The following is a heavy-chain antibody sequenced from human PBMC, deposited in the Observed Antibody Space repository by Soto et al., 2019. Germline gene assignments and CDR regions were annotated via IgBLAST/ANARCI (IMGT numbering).Heavy chain of an antibody. CDR1: GGSITGFHHY. Sequence: PSATLSLTCTVSGGSITGFHHYWSWIRQPPGKGLEWIGNIYYSGTTNYNPSLQNRVTISIDTSKNQYSLKLTSVTAADAALYYCARDIRGYSRALDYWGQGTQVTVSS. D-gene: IGHD5-12*01. CDR3: ARDIRGYSRALDY. V-gene: IGHV4-61*01. J-gene: IGHJ4*02. CDR2: IYYSGTT.